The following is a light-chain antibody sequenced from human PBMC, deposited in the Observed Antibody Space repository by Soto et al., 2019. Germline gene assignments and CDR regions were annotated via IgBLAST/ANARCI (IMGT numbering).Light chain of an antibody. V-gene: IGLV2-8*01. CDR2: EVS. J-gene: IGLJ1*01. Sequence: QSALTQPPSASGSPGQSVTISCTGTSSDVGGYNYVSWYQQHPGKAPKLMISEVSKRPSGVPDRFSGSKSGNTASLTVSGLQAEDEDDYYCSSYAGSNNYVFGTGTKVTVL. CDR3: SSYAGSNNYV. CDR1: SSDVGGYNY.